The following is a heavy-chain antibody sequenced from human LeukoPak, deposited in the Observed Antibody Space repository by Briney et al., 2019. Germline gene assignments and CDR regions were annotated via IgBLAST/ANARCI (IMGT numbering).Heavy chain of an antibody. CDR3: ARKYYDSSGYPGTFDY. V-gene: IGHV3-48*01. D-gene: IGHD3-22*01. CDR2: ISSSSSTI. CDR1: GFTFSSYS. Sequence: PGGSLRLSCAASGFTFSSYSMNWVRQAPGKGLEWVSYISSSSSTIYYADSVKGRFTISRDNAKNSLYLQMNSLRAEDTAVYYCARKYYDSSGYPGTFDYWGQGTLVTVSS. J-gene: IGHJ4*02.